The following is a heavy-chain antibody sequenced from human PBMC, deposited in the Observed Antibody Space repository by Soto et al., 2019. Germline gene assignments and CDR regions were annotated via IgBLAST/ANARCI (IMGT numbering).Heavy chain of an antibody. D-gene: IGHD5-12*01. J-gene: IGHJ4*02. CDR3: ARATDIVADELGY. V-gene: IGHV4-59*01. CDR2: IYYSGST. Sequence: SETLSLTCTDSGGSISRYYWSWIRRPPGKGLEWIGYIYYSGSTNYNPSLKSRVTISVDTSKNQFSLKLSSVTAADTAVYYCARATDIVADELGYWGQGTLVTVSS. CDR1: GGSISRYY.